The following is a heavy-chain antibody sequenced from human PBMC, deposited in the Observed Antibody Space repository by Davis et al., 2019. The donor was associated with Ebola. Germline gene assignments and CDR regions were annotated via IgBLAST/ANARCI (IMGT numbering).Heavy chain of an antibody. CDR2: MHHGGGA. Sequence: PSETLSLTCSVSGGSITTHFWSWIRQPPGKGLEWIGFMHHGGGANSNPSLKSRVSIAIATSANQVSLKLTSVTAADTAIYYCARDTRPCGDDCYDDTFDMWGPGTLVTVSS. CDR3: ARDTRPCGDDCYDDTFDM. J-gene: IGHJ3*02. D-gene: IGHD2-21*02. CDR1: GGSITTHF. V-gene: IGHV4-59*11.